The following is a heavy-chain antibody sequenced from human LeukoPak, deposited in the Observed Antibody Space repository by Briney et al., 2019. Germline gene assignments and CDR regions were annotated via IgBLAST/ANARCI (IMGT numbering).Heavy chain of an antibody. D-gene: IGHD6-13*01. CDR2: ISASGGST. CDR3: VKGGRQLGWFDP. CDR1: GLSFSTYA. J-gene: IGHJ5*02. Sequence: GGSLRLSCAASGLSFSTYAMGWVRQAPGKGLEWVSGISASGGSTYYADSVKGRFTISRDNSKSTLHLQMNSLGAEDTAVYYCVKGGRQLGWFDPWGQGTLVTVSS. V-gene: IGHV3-23*01.